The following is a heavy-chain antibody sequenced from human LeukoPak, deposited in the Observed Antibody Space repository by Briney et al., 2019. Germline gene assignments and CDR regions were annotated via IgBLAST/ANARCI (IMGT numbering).Heavy chain of an antibody. V-gene: IGHV3-15*01. Sequence: GGSLRLSCAASGFTFSNAWMSWVRRAPGKGLEWVGRIRSKSQGGTADYAAPVKGRFTISRDDSQNTLYLQMNILQTEDTAVYYCTTLYNPDYWGQGTLVIVSS. D-gene: IGHD1-1*01. J-gene: IGHJ4*02. CDR1: GFTFSNAW. CDR3: TTLYNPDY. CDR2: IRSKSQGGTA.